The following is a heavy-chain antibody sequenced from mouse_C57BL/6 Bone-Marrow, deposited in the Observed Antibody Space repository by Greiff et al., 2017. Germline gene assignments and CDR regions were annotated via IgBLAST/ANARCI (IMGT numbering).Heavy chain of an antibody. CDR3: ARKGAYGYDAFDY. Sequence: VQLQQSGAELVRPGTSVKMSCKASGYTFTNYWIGWAKQRPGHGLEWIGDIYPGGGYTNYNEKFKGKATLTADKSSSTAYMQFRSLTSEDSAIYYCARKGAYGYDAFDYWGQGTTLTVSS. V-gene: IGHV1-63*01. D-gene: IGHD2-2*01. CDR1: GYTFTNYW. CDR2: IYPGGGYT. J-gene: IGHJ2*01.